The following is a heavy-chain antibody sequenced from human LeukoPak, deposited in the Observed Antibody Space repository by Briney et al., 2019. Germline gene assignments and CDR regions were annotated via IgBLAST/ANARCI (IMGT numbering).Heavy chain of an antibody. CDR3: ARDPGGESGSYIDY. D-gene: IGHD1-26*01. CDR1: GGSFSGYY. CDR2: INHSGST. J-gene: IGHJ4*02. V-gene: IGHV4-34*01. Sequence: SETLSLTCAVYGGSFSGYYWSWIRQPPGKGLEWIGEINHSGSTNYNPSLKSRVTISVDTSKNQFSLKLSSVTAADTAVYYCARDPGGESGSYIDYWGQGTLVTVSS.